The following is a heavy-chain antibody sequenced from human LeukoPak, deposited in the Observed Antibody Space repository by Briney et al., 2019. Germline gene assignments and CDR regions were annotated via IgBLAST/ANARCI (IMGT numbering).Heavy chain of an antibody. CDR3: ARRVVATISFDY. D-gene: IGHD5-12*01. V-gene: IGHV4-38-2*01. J-gene: IGHJ4*02. CDR1: GFIFSSYA. CDR2: IYHAGST. Sequence: GSLRLSCAASGFIFSSYAMSWVRQAPGKGLEWIGSIYHAGSTYQNSSLKSRVTISVDTSKNQFSLKLSSVTAADTAVYYCARRVVATISFDYWGQGILVTVSS.